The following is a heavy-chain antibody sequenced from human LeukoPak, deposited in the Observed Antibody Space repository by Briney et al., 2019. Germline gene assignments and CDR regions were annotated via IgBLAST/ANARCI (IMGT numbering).Heavy chain of an antibody. V-gene: IGHV1-2*06. CDR2: INPNSGGT. CDR1: GYTFTGYY. CDR3: AVITIFGVVRYFDY. D-gene: IGHD3-3*01. Sequence: ASVKVSCTASGYTFTGYYMHWVRQAPGQGLEWMGRINPNSGGTNYAQKFQGRVTMTRDTSISTAYMELSRLRSDDTAVYYCAVITIFGVVRYFDYWGQGTLVTVSS. J-gene: IGHJ4*02.